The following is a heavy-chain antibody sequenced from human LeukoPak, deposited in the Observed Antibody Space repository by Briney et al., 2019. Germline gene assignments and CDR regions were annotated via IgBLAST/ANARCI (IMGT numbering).Heavy chain of an antibody. CDR1: GFTVSSNY. CDR3: ARCRDGYNFDY. V-gene: IGHV3-53*01. J-gene: IGHJ4*02. D-gene: IGHD5-24*01. CDR2: IYTDDST. Sequence: GGSLRLSCAASGFTVSSNYMNWVRQAPGKGLEWVSVIYTDDSTYYADSVKGRFTISRDNSKNTVYLQMNSLRADDTAVYYCARCRDGYNFDYWGRGTLVTVSS.